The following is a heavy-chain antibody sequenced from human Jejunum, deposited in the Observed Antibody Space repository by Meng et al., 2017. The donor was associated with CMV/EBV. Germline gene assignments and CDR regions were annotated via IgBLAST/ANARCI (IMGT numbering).Heavy chain of an antibody. CDR2: VYSSGST. CDR3: ARERTTPGYNQYYFDY. V-gene: IGHV4-4*07. J-gene: IGHJ4*02. CDR1: GDSISNYY. Sequence: QVQLQASGPGRVQPSETLSLTCSVSGDSISNYYWSWIRQPAGERLEWVGRVYSSGSTNYNPSLQSRVTVSLDTSQNQFSLYLTSVTAADTAVYYCARERTTPGYNQYYFDYWGQGTLVTVSS. D-gene: IGHD5-24*01.